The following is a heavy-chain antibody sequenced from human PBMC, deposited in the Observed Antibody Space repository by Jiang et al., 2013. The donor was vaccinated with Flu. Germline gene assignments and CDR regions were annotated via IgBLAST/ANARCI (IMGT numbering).Heavy chain of an antibody. V-gene: IGHV3-21*01. Sequence: RLSCAASGFTFSSYSMNWVRQAPGKGLEWVSSMSSSSTYIYYADSVRGRFTISRDNAKNSLFLQMNSLRAEDTAVYYCAREAAEAFDYWAREPWSPSPQ. CDR3: AREAAEAFDY. CDR1: GFTFSSYS. CDR2: MSSSSTYI. J-gene: IGHJ4*02.